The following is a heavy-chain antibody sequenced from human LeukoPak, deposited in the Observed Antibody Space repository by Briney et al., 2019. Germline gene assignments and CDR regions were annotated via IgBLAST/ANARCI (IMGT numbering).Heavy chain of an antibody. V-gene: IGHV4-4*07. J-gene: IGHJ4*02. D-gene: IGHD3-10*01. CDR2: IYTSGST. CDR3: ARDAYYYGSGSYPFDY. CDR1: GFTVSSNY. Sequence: GSLRLSCAASGFTVSSNYMSWIRQPAGKGLEWIGRIYTSGSTNYNPSLKSRVTMSVDTSKNQFSLKLSSVTAADTAVYYCARDAYYYGSGSYPFDYWGQGTLVTVSS.